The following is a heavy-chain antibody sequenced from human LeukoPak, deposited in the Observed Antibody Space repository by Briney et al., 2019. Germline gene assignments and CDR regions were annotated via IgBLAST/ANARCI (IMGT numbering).Heavy chain of an antibody. V-gene: IGHV4-39*01. D-gene: IGHD2-15*01. J-gene: IGHJ4*02. CDR2: IYYSGST. CDR3: ARRVVVVVAAHFDY. CDR1: GGSISSSSYY. Sequence: SETLSLTCTVSGGSISSSSYYWGWIRQPPGKGLEWIGSIYYSGSTYYNPSLKSRVTISVDTSKNQFSLKLSSVTAADTAVYYCARRVVVVVAAHFDYRGQGTLVTVSS.